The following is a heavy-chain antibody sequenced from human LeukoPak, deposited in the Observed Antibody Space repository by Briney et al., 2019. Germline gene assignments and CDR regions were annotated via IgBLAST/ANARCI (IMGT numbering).Heavy chain of an antibody. J-gene: IGHJ4*01. CDR1: GFTFSSSS. CDR2: ISSSSTI. V-gene: IGHV3-48*01. D-gene: IGHD1-26*01. CDR3: AKDRWEVLWRGELDH. Sequence: GGSLRVSRAASGFTFSSSSMYWVRQAPGKGLEWLSYISSSSTIYYADSVKGRFTISRDNSKNALYLQMNSLRADDTAVYYCAKDRWEVLWRGELDHWRQGPVVTVSS.